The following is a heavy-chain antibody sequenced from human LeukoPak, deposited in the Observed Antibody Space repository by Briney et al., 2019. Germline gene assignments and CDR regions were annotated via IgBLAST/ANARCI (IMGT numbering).Heavy chain of an antibody. CDR1: GGSISSYY. J-gene: IGHJ4*02. D-gene: IGHD3-10*01. Sequence: PSETLSLTCTVSGGSISSYYWSWIRQPAGKGLEWIGRIYTSGSTNYNPSLKSRVTMSVDTSKNQFFLKLSSVTAADTAVYYCARDIDYYGSGSYYLWGQGTLVTVSS. CDR2: IYTSGST. CDR3: ARDIDYYGSGSYYL. V-gene: IGHV4-4*07.